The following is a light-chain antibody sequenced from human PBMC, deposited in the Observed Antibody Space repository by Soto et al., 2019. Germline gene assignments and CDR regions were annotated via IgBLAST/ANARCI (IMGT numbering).Light chain of an antibody. J-gene: IGLJ2*01. Sequence: QSVLTQPASVSGSPGQSITVSCTGSNSDIGSYNLVSWYQQHPGKAPKVIISEVSKRPSGVPNRFSGSKSGITASLTISGLQADDEAVYYCSSYTTTNTLVFGGGTKLTVL. CDR2: EVS. CDR1: NSDIGSYNL. V-gene: IGLV2-14*02. CDR3: SSYTTTNTLV.